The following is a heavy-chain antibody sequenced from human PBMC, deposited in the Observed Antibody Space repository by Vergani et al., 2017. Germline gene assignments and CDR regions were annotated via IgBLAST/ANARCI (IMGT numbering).Heavy chain of an antibody. D-gene: IGHD3-10*01. V-gene: IGHV3-30-3*01. CDR1: GFTFSSYA. J-gene: IGHJ3*02. CDR3: ARDLRYYGSGSSDAFDI. Sequence: QVQLVESGGGVVQPGRSLRLSCAASGFTFSSYAMHWVRQAPGKGLEWVAVISYDGSNKYYADSVKGRFTISRDNAKNSLYLQMNSLRAEDTAVYYCARDLRYYGSGSSDAFDIWGQGTMVTVSS. CDR2: ISYDGSNK.